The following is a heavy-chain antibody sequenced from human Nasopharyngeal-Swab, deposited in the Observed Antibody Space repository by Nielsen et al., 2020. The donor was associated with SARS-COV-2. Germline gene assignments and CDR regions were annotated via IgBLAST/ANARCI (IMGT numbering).Heavy chain of an antibody. CDR1: GFTFSTYS. CDR2: ITRSSSAI. Sequence: GESLKISCAASGFTFSTYSMNWVRQAPGKGLEWIAYITRSSSAIKYADSVKGRFTLSRDNAKNSLYLQMNTLRAEDTAVYYCVRDVIATVTTPPDYWGQGTLVTVSS. J-gene: IGHJ4*02. CDR3: VRDVIATVTTPPDY. V-gene: IGHV3-48*01. D-gene: IGHD4-17*01.